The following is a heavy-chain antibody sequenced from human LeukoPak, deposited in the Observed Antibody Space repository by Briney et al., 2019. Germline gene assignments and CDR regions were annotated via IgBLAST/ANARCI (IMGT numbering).Heavy chain of an antibody. CDR2: INPSDGST. Sequence: GASVKVSCKASGYTFSKSDMHWVRQAPGQGLEWVGIINPSDGSTSYAQRFQGRVTVTRDTSTSTVYMELSSLRAEDTAVYYCARDRASVIRGVITPPAGRYFDYWGQGTLVVVSS. V-gene: IGHV1-46*01. D-gene: IGHD3-10*01. CDR1: GYTFSKSD. CDR3: ARDRASVIRGVITPPAGRYFDY. J-gene: IGHJ4*02.